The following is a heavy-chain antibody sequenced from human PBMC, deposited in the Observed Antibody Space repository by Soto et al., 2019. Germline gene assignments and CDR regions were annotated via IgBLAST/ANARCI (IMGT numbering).Heavy chain of an antibody. Sequence: SSETLSLTCAVSGGSSSSNNWWSWGRQPPGKGLEWIGDIYYGGSTNYNPSLKSRVTISVDTSKNQFSLKLSSVTAADPAVYYCARVNVQQLVPFDYWGQGTLVTVSS. D-gene: IGHD6-13*01. CDR3: ARVNVQQLVPFDY. V-gene: IGHV4-4*02. CDR1: GGSSSSNNW. CDR2: IYYGGST. J-gene: IGHJ4*02.